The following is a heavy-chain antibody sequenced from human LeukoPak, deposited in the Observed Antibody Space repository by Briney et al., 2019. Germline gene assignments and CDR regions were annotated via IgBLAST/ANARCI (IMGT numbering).Heavy chain of an antibody. CDR1: GFTFKNAW. Sequence: GGSLRLSCVASGFTFKNAWMSWVRQAPGKGLEWVSYITSSSIAIYYADSVKGRFTISRDNAKNSLYLQMNSLRAEDTAVYYCARVGDLRLDYYYAMDVWGQGTTVTVSS. J-gene: IGHJ6*02. V-gene: IGHV3-48*04. CDR2: ITSSSIAI. CDR3: ARVGDLRLDYYYAMDV. D-gene: IGHD3-16*01.